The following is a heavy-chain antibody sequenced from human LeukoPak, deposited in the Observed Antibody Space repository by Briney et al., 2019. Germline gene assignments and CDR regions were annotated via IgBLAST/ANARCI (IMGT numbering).Heavy chain of an antibody. CDR1: GYTFTSYG. CDR2: ISAYNGNT. D-gene: IGHD6-6*01. CDR3: ARAKIAARPGGYYYYMDV. Sequence: VASVKVSCKASGYTFTSYGISWVRQAPGQGLEWMGWISAYNGNTNYAQKLQGRVTMTTDTSTSTAYMELRSLRSDDTAVYYCARAKIAARPGGYYYYMDVWGKGTTVTVSS. V-gene: IGHV1-18*01. J-gene: IGHJ6*03.